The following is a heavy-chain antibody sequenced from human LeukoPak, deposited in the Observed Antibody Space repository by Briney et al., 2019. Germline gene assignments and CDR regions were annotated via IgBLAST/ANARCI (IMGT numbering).Heavy chain of an antibody. Sequence: GGSLRLSCAASEFTFSSYDMSWVRQAPGRGLEWVSSISGSGGSTQYADSVQGRFAISRDNSKNVLYLQMNSLRAEDTAVYFCARDPNGDYIGTFDMWGRGTMVGVSS. V-gene: IGHV3-23*01. CDR3: ARDPNGDYIGTFDM. J-gene: IGHJ3*02. CDR2: ISGSGGST. CDR1: EFTFSSYD. D-gene: IGHD4-17*01.